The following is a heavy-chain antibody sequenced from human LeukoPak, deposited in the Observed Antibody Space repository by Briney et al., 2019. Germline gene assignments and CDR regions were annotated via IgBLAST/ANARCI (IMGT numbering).Heavy chain of an antibody. CDR2: INPNSGGT. CDR3: ARAFTYDSSSPPQFDY. J-gene: IGHJ4*02. Sequence: ASVKVSCKASGFTFTGSYMHWVRQAPGQGLEWMGWINPNSGGTNYAQKFQGRVTMTRDTSVSTAYMELSRLRSDDTAVYYCARAFTYDSSSPPQFDYWGQGTLVTVSS. V-gene: IGHV1-2*02. D-gene: IGHD3-22*01. CDR1: GFTFTGSY.